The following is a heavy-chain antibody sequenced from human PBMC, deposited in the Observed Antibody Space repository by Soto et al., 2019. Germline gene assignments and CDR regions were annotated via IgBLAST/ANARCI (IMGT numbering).Heavy chain of an antibody. Sequence: PSETLSLTCAVYGGSFSGYYWSWIRQPPGKGLEWIGEINHSGSTNYNPSLKSRVTISVDTSKNQFSLKLSSVTAADTAVYYCASSEYYYGSGSYYYWGQGTLVTVSS. CDR1: GGSFSGYY. CDR2: INHSGST. CDR3: ASSEYYYGSGSYYY. J-gene: IGHJ4*02. D-gene: IGHD3-10*01. V-gene: IGHV4-34*01.